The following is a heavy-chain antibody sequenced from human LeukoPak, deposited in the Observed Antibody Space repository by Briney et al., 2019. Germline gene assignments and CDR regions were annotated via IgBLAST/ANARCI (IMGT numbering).Heavy chain of an antibody. CDR1: GGSISSGSYY. D-gene: IGHD5-24*01. CDR2: IYTSGST. CDR3: ARDLLRGWLQGVFDY. Sequence: QSSETLSLTCTVSGGSISSGSYYWSWIRQPAGKGLEWIGRIYTSGSTNYNPSLKSRVTISVDTSKNQFSLKLSSVTAADTAVYYCARDLLRGWLQGVFDYWGQGTLVTVSS. V-gene: IGHV4-61*02. J-gene: IGHJ4*02.